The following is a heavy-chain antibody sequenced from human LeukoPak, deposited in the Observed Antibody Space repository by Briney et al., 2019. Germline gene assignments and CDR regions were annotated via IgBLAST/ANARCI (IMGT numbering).Heavy chain of an antibody. D-gene: IGHD1-1*01. CDR1: GFTFSNYE. Sequence: PGGSLRLSXVVSGFTFSNYEMNWVRQAPGKGLEWISYISSSGSNIYYADSVKGRFTISRDNAKNSLYLQMNSLRTEDTAVYYCARLAVGYNSASNWFDPWGQRTLVTVSS. CDR2: ISSSGSNI. V-gene: IGHV3-48*03. J-gene: IGHJ5*02. CDR3: ARLAVGYNSASNWFDP.